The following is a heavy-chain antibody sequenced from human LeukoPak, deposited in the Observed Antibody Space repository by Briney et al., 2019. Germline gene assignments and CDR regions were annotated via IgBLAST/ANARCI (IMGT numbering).Heavy chain of an antibody. Sequence: SETLSLTCTVSGGSISSSTYYWGWIRQPPGKGLEWIGNIYYSGNTYYNPSLESRVTISVDTSKNQFSLKVSSVTAADTAVYYCARGGSSWAEYFQHWGQGTLVTVSS. J-gene: IGHJ1*01. CDR2: IYYSGNT. CDR1: GGSISSSTYY. V-gene: IGHV4-39*07. D-gene: IGHD6-13*01. CDR3: ARGGSSWAEYFQH.